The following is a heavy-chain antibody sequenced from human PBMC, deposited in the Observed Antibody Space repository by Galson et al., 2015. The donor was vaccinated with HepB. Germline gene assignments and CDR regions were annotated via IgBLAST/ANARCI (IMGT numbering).Heavy chain of an antibody. CDR3: ARGRWELLSAAFDI. D-gene: IGHD1-26*01. CDR1: GYTFTSYD. V-gene: IGHV1-8*01. Sequence: SVKVSCKASGYTFTSYDINWVRQATGQGLEWMGWMNPNSGNTGYAQKFQGRVTMTRNTSISTAYMELSSLRSEDTAVYYCARGRWELLSAAFDIWGQGTMVTVSS. CDR2: MNPNSGNT. J-gene: IGHJ3*02.